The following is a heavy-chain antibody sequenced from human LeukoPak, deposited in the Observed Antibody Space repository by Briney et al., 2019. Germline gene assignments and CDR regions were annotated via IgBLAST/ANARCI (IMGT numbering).Heavy chain of an antibody. CDR3: ARDRQRYNCFDP. D-gene: IGHD5-24*01. V-gene: IGHV4-59*06. CDR1: GGSISSYY. J-gene: IGHJ5*02. CDR2: IYYSGST. Sequence: PSETLSLTCTVSGGSISSYYWSWIRQPPGKGLEWIGYIYYSGSTYYNPSLKSRVTISVDTSKNQFSLKLSSVTAADTAVYYCARDRQRYNCFDPWGQGTLVTVSS.